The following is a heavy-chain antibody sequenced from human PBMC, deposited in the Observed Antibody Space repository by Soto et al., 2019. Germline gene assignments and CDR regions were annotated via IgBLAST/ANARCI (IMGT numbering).Heavy chain of an antibody. V-gene: IGHV4-59*01. CDR3: ARVDSISSIY. D-gene: IGHD6-6*01. CDR2: IYYSGST. J-gene: IGHJ4*01. CDR1: AGSLSSYQ. Sequence: SETLSLTCTVSAGSLSSYQWSWIRQPPGKGLEWIGYIYYSGSTNYNPSLKSRVTISVDTSKNQFSLKLSSVTAADTAVYYCARVDSISSIYLGHGTLVSV.